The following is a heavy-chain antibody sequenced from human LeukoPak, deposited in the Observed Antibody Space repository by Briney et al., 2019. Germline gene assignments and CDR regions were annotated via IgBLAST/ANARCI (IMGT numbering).Heavy chain of an antibody. J-gene: IGHJ6*02. D-gene: IGHD5-18*01. CDR2: ISYDGSNK. Sequence: GRSLRLSCAASGFTFSSYGMHWVRQAPGKGLEWVAVISYDGSNKYYADSVKGRFTISRDNSKNTLHLQMNSLRAEDTAVYYCAKHRGYSYGSLGMDVWGQGTTVTVSS. CDR3: AKHRGYSYGSLGMDV. CDR1: GFTFSSYG. V-gene: IGHV3-30*18.